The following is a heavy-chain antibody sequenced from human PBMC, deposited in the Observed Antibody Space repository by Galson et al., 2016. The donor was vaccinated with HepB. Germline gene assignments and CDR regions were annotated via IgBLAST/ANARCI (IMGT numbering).Heavy chain of an antibody. Sequence: SLRLSCAASGFSIGIYAMNWVRQAPGKGLEWVSYINDVGSALYYADSVKGRFTISRDNAKNSLYLQMNSLTAEDTAVYYCAREGADDYDTSGYFDYWGQGTLVTVSS. V-gene: IGHV3-48*03. CDR1: GFSIGIYA. CDR2: INDVGSAL. J-gene: IGHJ4*02. CDR3: AREGADDYDTSGYFDY. D-gene: IGHD3-22*01.